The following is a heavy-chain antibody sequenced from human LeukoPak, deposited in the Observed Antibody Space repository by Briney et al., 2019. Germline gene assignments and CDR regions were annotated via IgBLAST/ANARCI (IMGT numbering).Heavy chain of an antibody. Sequence: SETLSLTCTVSGGSISSYYWSWIRQPPGKGLEWIGYIYYSGSTNYNPSLKSRVTISVDTSKNQFSLKLSSMTAADTAVYYCARDGVAMVRGLGFDPWGQGTLVTVSS. V-gene: IGHV4-59*01. CDR1: GGSISSYY. CDR2: IYYSGST. D-gene: IGHD3-10*01. J-gene: IGHJ5*02. CDR3: ARDGVAMVRGLGFDP.